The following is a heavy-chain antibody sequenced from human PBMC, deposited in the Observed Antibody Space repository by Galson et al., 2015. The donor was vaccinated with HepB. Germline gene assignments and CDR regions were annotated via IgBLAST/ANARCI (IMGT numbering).Heavy chain of an antibody. J-gene: IGHJ6*03. CDR2: IIPLLNIA. D-gene: IGHD6-13*01. CDR1: GGTFSSYA. CDR3: ARGPPSYSSSWSVYYMDV. Sequence: SVKVSCKASGGTFSSYAITWVRQAPGQGLEWMGGIIPLLNIAKYAQKLQGRVTITADKSTGTAYMELSSLRSEDTAVYYCARGPPSYSSSWSVYYMDVWGKGTTVTVSS. V-gene: IGHV1-69*10.